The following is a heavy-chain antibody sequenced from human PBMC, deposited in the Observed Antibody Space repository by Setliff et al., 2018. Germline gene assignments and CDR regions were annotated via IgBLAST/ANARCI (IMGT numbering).Heavy chain of an antibody. CDR2: ISGSGDST. Sequence: PGGSLRLSCAASGFTFSNFAMSWVRQAPGRGLEWVSSISGSGDSTYYADSVKGRFTISRDSSKNTLYLQMNGLRAEDSALYYCAKDRLQTRYSSGWLLDYWGQGTLVTVSS. D-gene: IGHD6-19*01. J-gene: IGHJ4*02. CDR3: AKDRLQTRYSSGWLLDY. V-gene: IGHV3-23*01. CDR1: GFTFSNFA.